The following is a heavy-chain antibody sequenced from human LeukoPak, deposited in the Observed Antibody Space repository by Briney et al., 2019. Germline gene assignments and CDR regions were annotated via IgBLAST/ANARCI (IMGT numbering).Heavy chain of an antibody. V-gene: IGHV3-30*18. CDR3: AKDPDNWGVDY. CDR1: GFTFSSYG. Sequence: GGSLRLSCAASGFTFSSYGMHWVRQAPGKGLEWVAVISYDGSNKYYADSVKGRFTISRDNSKNTLYLQMNSLRAEDTAVYYCAKDPDNWGVDYWGQGTLVTVSS. CDR2: ISYDGSNK. D-gene: IGHD7-27*01. J-gene: IGHJ4*02.